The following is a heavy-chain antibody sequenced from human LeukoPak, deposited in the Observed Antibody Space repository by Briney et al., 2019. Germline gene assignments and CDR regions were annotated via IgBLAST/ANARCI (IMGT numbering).Heavy chain of an antibody. Sequence: TGRSLRLSCAASGFIFSSFGMHWVRQAPGKGLEWVAFIQDDESNKFYADSVKGRFTISRDNSKNTLFLQMNSLRPEDTALYYCAKQMVERPHYYYMDVWGKGTTVTVSS. J-gene: IGHJ6*03. V-gene: IGHV3-30*02. CDR1: GFIFSSFG. CDR3: AKQMVERPHYYYMDV. CDR2: IQDDESNK. D-gene: IGHD2-15*01.